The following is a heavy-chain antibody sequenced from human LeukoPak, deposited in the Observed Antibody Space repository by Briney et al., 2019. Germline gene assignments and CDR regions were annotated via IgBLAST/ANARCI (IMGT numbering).Heavy chain of an antibody. J-gene: IGHJ5*02. CDR1: GGSFSGYY. Sequence: SQTLSLTCTVYGGSFSGYYWSWIRQPPGKGLEWIGEINHSGSTNYNPSLKSRVTISVDTSKNQFSLKLSSVTAADTAVYYCARETTTYCSSTSCHNWFDPWGQGTLVTVSS. V-gene: IGHV4-34*01. D-gene: IGHD2-2*01. CDR3: ARETTTYCSSTSCHNWFDP. CDR2: INHSGST.